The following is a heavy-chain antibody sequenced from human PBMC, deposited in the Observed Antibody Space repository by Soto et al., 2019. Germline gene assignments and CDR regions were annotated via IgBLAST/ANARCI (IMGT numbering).Heavy chain of an antibody. Sequence: ASVKVSCKASGYTFSSYAIHWVLQAPGQRLEWMGWINAGNGDTKYSQKFQGRVIITRDTSASTAYMELSSLRSEDTAVYYCARDRVVGATLMRWFDPWG. CDR2: INAGNGDT. CDR1: GYTFSSYA. V-gene: IGHV1-3*01. CDR3: ARDRVVGATLMRWFDP. D-gene: IGHD1-26*01. J-gene: IGHJ5*02.